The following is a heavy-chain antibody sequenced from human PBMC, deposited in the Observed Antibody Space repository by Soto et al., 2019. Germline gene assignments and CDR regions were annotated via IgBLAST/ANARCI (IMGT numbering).Heavy chain of an antibody. CDR1: GFTFDDYA. CDR3: EKGRRSSIHAGFDP. Sequence: GGSLRLSFAASGFTFDDYAMHWVRQAPGKGLEWVSGISWNSGSIGYADSVKGLFTISRDNAKNSLYLQMKSLRAEDTALYYCEKGRRSSIHAGFDPWGQGTLVPVYS. V-gene: IGHV3-9*01. J-gene: IGHJ5*02. CDR2: ISWNSGSI. D-gene: IGHD2-2*02.